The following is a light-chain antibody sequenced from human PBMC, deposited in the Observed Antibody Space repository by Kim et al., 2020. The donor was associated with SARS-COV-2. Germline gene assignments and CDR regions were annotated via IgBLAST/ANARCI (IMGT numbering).Light chain of an antibody. CDR2: AAS. CDR3: RQSYSTPPYT. J-gene: IGKJ2*01. V-gene: IGKV1-39*01. CDR1: QSISNY. Sequence: DIQMTQSPSSLSASVGNRVTITCRASQSISNYLNWYQQKPGKAPKLLIYAASSLQSGVPSRFSGSGSGTDFTLIISSLQPEDFATYYCRQSYSTPPYTFGQGTKLEI.